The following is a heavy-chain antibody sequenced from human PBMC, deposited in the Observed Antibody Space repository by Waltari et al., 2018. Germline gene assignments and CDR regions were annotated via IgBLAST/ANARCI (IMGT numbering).Heavy chain of an antibody. V-gene: IGHV1-46*01. CDR3: ARESGDIVVVVAANGAFDI. J-gene: IGHJ3*02. CDR1: GYTFTSYY. CDR2: INPSGGST. Sequence: QVQLVQSGAEVKKPGASVKVSCKASGYTFTSYYMHWVRQSPGHGLEWMGIINPSGGSTSYAQKFQGRVTMTRDTSTSTVYMELSSLRSEDTAVYYCARESGDIVVVVAANGAFDIWGQGTMVTVSS. D-gene: IGHD2-15*01.